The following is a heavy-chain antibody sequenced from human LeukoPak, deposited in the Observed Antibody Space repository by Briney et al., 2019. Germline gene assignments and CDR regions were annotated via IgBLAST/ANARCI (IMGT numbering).Heavy chain of an antibody. CDR3: ARDKYSSGWTAYYYYGMDV. J-gene: IGHJ6*02. D-gene: IGHD6-19*01. CDR1: GGTFSSYA. V-gene: IGHV1-69*04. Sequence: SVKVSCKASGGTFSSYAISWVRQAPGQGLEWMGRIIPILGIANYAQKFQGRVTITADKPTSTAYMELSSLRSEDTAVYYCARDKYSSGWTAYYYYGMDVWGQGTTVTVSS. CDR2: IIPILGIA.